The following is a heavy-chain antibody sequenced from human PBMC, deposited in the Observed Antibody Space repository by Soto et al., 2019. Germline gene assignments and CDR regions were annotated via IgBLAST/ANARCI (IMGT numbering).Heavy chain of an antibody. CDR3: ASWEWNDKDY. CDR2: ISNSGDTI. Sequence: EVQLVESGGALAQPGGSLRLSCVASEFIFSSYDMNWVRQAPGKGLDWVSHISNSGDTIYYTDSVKGRFTISRDNAMNSLYLQMDNLRVEDTGVYYCASWEWNDKDYWGQGTLVTVSS. D-gene: IGHD1-1*01. J-gene: IGHJ4*02. V-gene: IGHV3-48*03. CDR1: EFIFSSYD.